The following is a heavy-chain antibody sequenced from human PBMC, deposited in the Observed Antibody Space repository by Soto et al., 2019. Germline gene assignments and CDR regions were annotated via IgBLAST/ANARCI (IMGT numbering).Heavy chain of an antibody. CDR2: INWNSGRI. Sequence: EVQVVESGGGLVQPGGSLRLSCEATGITFEEFAIHWVRQAPGKGLEWVSGINWNSGRIGYADSVKGRFTISRDNAKTSLYLHLNSLRVEDTALYYFATAPKLVPHSLDPWGQGTLVTVSS. CDR3: ATAPKLVPHSLDP. CDR1: GITFEEFA. V-gene: IGHV3-9*01. J-gene: IGHJ5*02.